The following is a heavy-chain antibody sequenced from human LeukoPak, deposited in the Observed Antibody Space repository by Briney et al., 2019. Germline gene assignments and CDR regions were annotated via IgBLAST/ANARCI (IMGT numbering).Heavy chain of an antibody. CDR1: GGTFSSYA. Sequence: GASVKVSCKASGGTFSSYAISWVRQAPGQGLEWMGRIIPILGIANYAQKFQGRVTITADKSTSTAYMELSSLRSEDTAVYYCARGQGLVFNAPWGQGTLVTVSS. CDR2: IIPILGIA. J-gene: IGHJ5*02. CDR3: ARGQGLVFNAP. D-gene: IGHD2-2*01. V-gene: IGHV1-69*04.